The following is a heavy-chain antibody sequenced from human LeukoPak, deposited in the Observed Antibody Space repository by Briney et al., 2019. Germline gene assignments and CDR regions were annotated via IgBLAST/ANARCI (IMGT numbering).Heavy chain of an antibody. Sequence: PGGSLRLSCAASGFTFSSYGMHWVRQAPGKGLEWVAFIRYDGSNKYYADSVKGRFTISRDNSKNTLYLQMNSLRAEDTAVYYCAKSHVSTATGTGRYFDYWGQGTLVTVSS. CDR2: IRYDGSNK. J-gene: IGHJ4*02. CDR1: GFTFSSYG. D-gene: IGHD3-9*01. CDR3: AKSHVSTATGTGRYFDY. V-gene: IGHV3-30*02.